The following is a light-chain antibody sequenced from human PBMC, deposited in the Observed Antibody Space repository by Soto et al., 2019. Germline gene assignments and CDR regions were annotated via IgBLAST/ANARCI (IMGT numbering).Light chain of an antibody. J-gene: IGKJ4*01. V-gene: IGKV3-11*01. CDR3: RQGSNWPLT. CDR1: QTVYNY. CDR2: EAS. Sequence: EIVLTQSPATLSLSPGETATLSCRASQTVYNYLAWYQQKPGQAPRLLIYEASNRATGIPARFSGRGSGTDFTLVISSLEPEDFAVYYCRQGSNWPLTFGGGTKVEI.